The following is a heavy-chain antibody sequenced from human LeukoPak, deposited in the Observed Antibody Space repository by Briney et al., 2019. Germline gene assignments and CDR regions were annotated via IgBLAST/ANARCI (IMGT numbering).Heavy chain of an antibody. D-gene: IGHD3-22*01. V-gene: IGHV3-23*01. Sequence: PGGSLRLSCAASGFTFSSYAMSWVRQAPGKGLEWVSAISGSGGSTYYADSVKGRFTISRDNSKNTLYLQMNSLRAEDTAVYYCARGMGIVVVGHAFDIWGQGTMVTVSS. J-gene: IGHJ3*02. CDR2: ISGSGGST. CDR3: ARGMGIVVVGHAFDI. CDR1: GFTFSSYA.